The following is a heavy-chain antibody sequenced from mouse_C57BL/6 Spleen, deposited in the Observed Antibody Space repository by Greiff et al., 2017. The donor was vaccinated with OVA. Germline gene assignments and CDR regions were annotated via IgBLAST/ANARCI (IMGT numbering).Heavy chain of an antibody. CDR2: IHPNSGST. CDR1: GYTFTSYW. J-gene: IGHJ4*01. Sequence: VQLQQPGAELVKPGASVKLSCKASGYTFTSYWMHWVKQRPGQGLEWIGMIHPNSGSTNYNEKFKSKATLTVDKSSSTAYMQLSSLTSEDSAVYYCARYPLTGTGAMDYWGQGTSVTVSS. V-gene: IGHV1-64*01. CDR3: ARYPLTGTGAMDY. D-gene: IGHD4-1*01.